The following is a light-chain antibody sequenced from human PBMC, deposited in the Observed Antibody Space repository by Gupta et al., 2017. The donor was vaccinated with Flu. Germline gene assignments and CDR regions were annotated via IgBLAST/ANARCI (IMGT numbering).Light chain of an antibody. V-gene: IGKV3-20*01. CDR3: QQYGSSPPWT. Sequence: EIVLTPSPGPLSLSPGGRATLSCRASQSVSSSYLAWYQQKPGQAPRLLIYGASSRATGIPDRFSGSGSGTDFTLTISRLEPEDFAVYYCQQYGSSPPWTFGQGTKVEIK. CDR2: GAS. J-gene: IGKJ1*01. CDR1: QSVSSSY.